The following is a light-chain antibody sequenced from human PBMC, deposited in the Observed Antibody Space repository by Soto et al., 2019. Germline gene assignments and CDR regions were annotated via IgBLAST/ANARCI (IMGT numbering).Light chain of an antibody. V-gene: IGKV4-1*01. Sequence: DIAMTQSPDSLAVSLGARATINCKSSRSVLFDSNNKNFLAWYQQKSGQPPRLLIYWASTPLSGVPDRFSGSGSETDFTLTINNLQAEDVAVYYCQQYFSTPYTFGQGTKLEIK. J-gene: IGKJ2*01. CDR3: QQYFSTPYT. CDR1: RSVLFDSNNKNF. CDR2: WAS.